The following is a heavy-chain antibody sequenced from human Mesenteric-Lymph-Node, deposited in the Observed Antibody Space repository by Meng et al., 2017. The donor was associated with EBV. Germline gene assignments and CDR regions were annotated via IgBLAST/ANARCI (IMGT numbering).Heavy chain of an antibody. D-gene: IGHD1-26*01. V-gene: IGHV2-5*02. CDR3: VHTPTRTYFLGDY. Sequence: HITLKCSGPTLVKPTETLPLTFPFSAFSLSTIGGVAWIRQPPGKALEWLALIYWDGDDRYSPSLKSRLTITKDTSKNQVVLTMTNMAPVDTATYYCVHTPTRTYFLGDYWGQGILVTVSS. CDR1: AFSLSTIGG. CDR2: IYWDGDD. J-gene: IGHJ4*02.